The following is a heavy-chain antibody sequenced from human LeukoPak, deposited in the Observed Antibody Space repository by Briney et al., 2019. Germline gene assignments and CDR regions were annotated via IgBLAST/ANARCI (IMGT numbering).Heavy chain of an antibody. J-gene: IGHJ2*01. CDR1: GFTFSSYS. CDR3: ARGSSSGWNWYFDL. CDR2: ISSSSSTI. D-gene: IGHD6-19*01. Sequence: GGSLRLSCAASGFTFSSYSMNWVRQAPGKGLEWVSYISSSSSTIYYADSVKGRFTISRDNAKNSLYLQMNSLRAEDTAVYYCARGSSSGWNWYFDLWGRGTLVTVSS. V-gene: IGHV3-48*01.